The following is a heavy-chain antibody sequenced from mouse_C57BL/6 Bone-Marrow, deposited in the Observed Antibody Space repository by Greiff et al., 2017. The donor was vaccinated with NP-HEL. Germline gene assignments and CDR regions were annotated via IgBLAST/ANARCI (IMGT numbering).Heavy chain of an antibody. D-gene: IGHD1-1*01. CDR1: GYTFTSYT. J-gene: IGHJ2*01. CDR2: INPSSGYT. V-gene: IGHV1-4*01. Sequence: QMQLKQSGAELARPGASVKMSCKASGYTFTSYTMHWVKQRPGQGLEWIGYINPSSGYTKYNQKFKDKATLTADKSSSTAYMQLSSLTSEDSAVYYCARWDYYGSSYDYWGQGTTLTVSS. CDR3: ARWDYYGSSYDY.